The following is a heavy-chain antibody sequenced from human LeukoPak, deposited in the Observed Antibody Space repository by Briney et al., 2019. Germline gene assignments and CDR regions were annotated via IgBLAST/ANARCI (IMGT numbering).Heavy chain of an antibody. CDR1: GFTFSSYG. J-gene: IGHJ4*02. V-gene: IGHV3-48*04. CDR2: ISKDGNTR. Sequence: GGSLRLSCAASGFTFSSYGMHWVRQAPGKGLEWVSYISKDGNTRNYADSVKGRFTISRDNVKNSLYLQMNSLRVEDTAVYYCARASQWLERAFSYYDYWGQGTLVPVSS. D-gene: IGHD6-19*01. CDR3: ARASQWLERAFSYYDY.